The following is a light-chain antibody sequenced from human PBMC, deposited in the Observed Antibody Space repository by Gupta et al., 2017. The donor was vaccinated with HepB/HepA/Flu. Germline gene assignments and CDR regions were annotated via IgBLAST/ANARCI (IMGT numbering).Light chain of an antibody. CDR1: SSNIGSNT. J-gene: IGLJ3*02. Sequence: QSVLTQPPSASGTPGQRVTISCSGSSSNIGSNTVNWYQQLPGTAPKLLIYSNNQRPSGVPDRFSGSKSGTSASLAISGLQSEEEADYYCAAWEDSLNGSWVFGGGTKLTVL. CDR2: SNN. CDR3: AAWEDSLNGSWV. V-gene: IGLV1-44*01.